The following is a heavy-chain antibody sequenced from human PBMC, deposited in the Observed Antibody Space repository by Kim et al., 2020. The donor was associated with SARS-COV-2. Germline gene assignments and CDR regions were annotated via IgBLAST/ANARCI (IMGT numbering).Heavy chain of an antibody. J-gene: IGHJ4*02. Sequence: SETLSLTCAVYGGSFSGYYWSWIRQPPGMGLEWIGEINHSGSTNYNPSLKSRVTISVDTSKNQFSLKLSSVTAADTAVYYCARASGRGWYDYWGQGTLVT. CDR1: GGSFSGYY. CDR2: INHSGST. CDR3: ARASGRGWYDY. D-gene: IGHD6-19*01. V-gene: IGHV4-34*01.